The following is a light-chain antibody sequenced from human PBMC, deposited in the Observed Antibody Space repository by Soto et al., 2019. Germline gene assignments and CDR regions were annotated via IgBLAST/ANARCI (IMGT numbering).Light chain of an antibody. J-gene: IGKJ4*01. CDR1: QSVSGSF. CDR2: GAS. CDR3: QQYGRSPST. Sequence: EIVLTQSPGTQSLSPGERATLSCRASQSVSGSFLAWYQQKPGQAPRLLIYGASSRATGIADRFSGSGSGTDFTLTITRLEPEDFAMYYCQQYGRSPSTFGGGTKVEIK. V-gene: IGKV3-20*01.